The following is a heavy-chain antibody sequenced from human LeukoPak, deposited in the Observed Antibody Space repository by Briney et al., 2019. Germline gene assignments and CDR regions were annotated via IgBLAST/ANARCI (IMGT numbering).Heavy chain of an antibody. D-gene: IGHD3-3*01. CDR3: ARRISIFGVVIGNWFDP. CDR1: GYSFTSYW. CDR2: IYPGDSDT. J-gene: IGHJ5*02. V-gene: IGHV5-51*01. Sequence: RGESLQISCKGSGYSFTSYWIGWVRQMPGKGLEWMGIIYPGDSDTRYSPSFQGQVTISADKSISTAYLQWSSLKASDTAIYFCARRISIFGVVIGNWFDPWGQGTLVTVSS.